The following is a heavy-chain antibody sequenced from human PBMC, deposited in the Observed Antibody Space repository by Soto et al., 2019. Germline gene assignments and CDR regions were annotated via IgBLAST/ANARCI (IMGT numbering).Heavy chain of an antibody. V-gene: IGHV4-59*12. J-gene: IGHJ6*02. CDR3: ARDIWDAYKFYYYGMDV. CDR1: GGSISSYY. CDR2: IYDSGST. D-gene: IGHD1-1*01. Sequence: SETLSLTCTVSGGSISSYYWSWIRQPPGKGLEWIGYIYDSGSTDYNPSLKSRVTMSADTSKNQFSLKLSSVTAADTAVYFCARDIWDAYKFYYYGMDVWGQGTTVTVSS.